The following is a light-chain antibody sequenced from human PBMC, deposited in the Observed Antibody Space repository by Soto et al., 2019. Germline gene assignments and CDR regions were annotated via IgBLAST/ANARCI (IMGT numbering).Light chain of an antibody. CDR3: QQYGNSTQT. V-gene: IGKV3-20*01. CDR1: QRISNNIH. J-gene: IGKJ1*01. Sequence: DIVLTQCAGTLSLSPGERATLSCRASQRISNNIHLSWYQQKPGQAPRLXXDSXSSRATGSPNRFSGSGSGTDFTLTISRLEPEDFAVYYCQQYGNSTQTFGQGTKVDI. CDR2: SXS.